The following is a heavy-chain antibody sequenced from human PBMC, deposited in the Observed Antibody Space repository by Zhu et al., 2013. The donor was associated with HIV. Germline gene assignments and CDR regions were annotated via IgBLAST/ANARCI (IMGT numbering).Heavy chain of an antibody. V-gene: IGHV1-2*02. CDR3: ATCWVITSNYGSDM. Sequence: QVQLLQSGAEVKKPGASVKVSCKASGYTFSGYYLHWVRQAPGQGLEWMGWINPISGGTNYAQKFQGRVTMTRDTSISTAYMELSRLRSDDTAVYYCATCWVITSNYGSDMWGQGTMVTVSS. J-gene: IGHJ3*02. CDR2: INPISGGT. CDR1: GYTFSGYY. D-gene: IGHD2-21*01.